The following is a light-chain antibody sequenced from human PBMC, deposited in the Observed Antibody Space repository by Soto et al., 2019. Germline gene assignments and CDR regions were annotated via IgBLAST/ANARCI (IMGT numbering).Light chain of an antibody. Sequence: QSVLTQPPSVSGAPGQRVTISCTGSSSNIGAGYDVHWYQVVPGTAPKLLIYGDTNRPSGVPDRLSGSKSGSSASLAITGLQAEDEADYYCQSYDTSLNDLEGVFGGGTKVTVL. J-gene: IGLJ3*02. CDR1: SSNIGAGYD. V-gene: IGLV1-40*01. CDR3: QSYDTSLNDLEGV. CDR2: GDT.